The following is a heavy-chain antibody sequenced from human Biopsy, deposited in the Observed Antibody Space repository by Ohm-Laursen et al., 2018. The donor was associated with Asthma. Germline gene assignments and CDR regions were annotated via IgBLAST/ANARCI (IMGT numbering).Heavy chain of an antibody. CDR2: IYSGGGK. V-gene: IGHV3-53*01. Sequence: SLRLSCAASGFAVSRDYMFWVRQAPGKGLEWVSVIYSGGGKYYADSVQGRVTISRDNTKNTLSLQMNSLRAEDTAVYYCARAYGGSVFSGSFDIWGQGTMVTVSS. CDR1: GFAVSRDY. CDR3: ARAYGGSVFSGSFDI. D-gene: IGHD4-23*01. J-gene: IGHJ3*02.